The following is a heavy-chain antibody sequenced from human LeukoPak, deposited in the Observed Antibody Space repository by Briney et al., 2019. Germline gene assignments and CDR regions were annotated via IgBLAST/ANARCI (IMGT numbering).Heavy chain of an antibody. CDR1: GYTLAELS. Sequence: ASVKVSCKVSGYTLAELSMHWVRQAPGKGLEWMGGFDPEDGKTIYAQKFQGRVTMTEDTSTDTAYMELSSLRSEDTAVYYCATVNPPLITMIVNYYGMDVWGQGTTVTVSS. J-gene: IGHJ6*02. CDR3: ATVNPPLITMIVNYYGMDV. D-gene: IGHD3-22*01. V-gene: IGHV1-24*01. CDR2: FDPEDGKT.